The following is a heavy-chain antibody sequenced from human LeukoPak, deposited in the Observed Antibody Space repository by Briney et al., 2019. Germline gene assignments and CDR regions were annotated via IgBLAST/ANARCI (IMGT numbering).Heavy chain of an antibody. V-gene: IGHV4-4*07. D-gene: IGHD1-26*01. J-gene: IGHJ4*02. CDR2: FYSSGST. CDR1: GGSINSYY. CDR3: ATMVGPTFGDY. Sequence: SETLSLTCTVSGGSINSYYWAWIRQPARKGLEWIGHFYSSGSTNYNPSLKSRLTMSVDTSKSQFSLNLRSVTAADTAIYYCATMVGPTFGDYWGQGALVTVSS.